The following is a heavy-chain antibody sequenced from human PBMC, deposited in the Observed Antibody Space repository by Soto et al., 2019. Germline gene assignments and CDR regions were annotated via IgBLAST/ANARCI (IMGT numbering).Heavy chain of an antibody. Sequence: PSETLSLTCAVYGGSFSGYYWSWIRQPPGKGLEWIGEINHSGSTNYNPSLKSRVTISVDTSKNQFSLKLSSVTAADTAVYHCARGHGGYSYIDYWGQGTLVTVSS. V-gene: IGHV4-34*01. CDR1: GGSFSGYY. J-gene: IGHJ4*02. D-gene: IGHD5-18*01. CDR3: ARGHGGYSYIDY. CDR2: INHSGST.